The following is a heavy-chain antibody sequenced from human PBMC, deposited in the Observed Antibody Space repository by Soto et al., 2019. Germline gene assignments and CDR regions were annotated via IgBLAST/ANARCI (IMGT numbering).Heavy chain of an antibody. CDR1: GDSVSSTSAA. CDR3: LRVDWNEGGF. V-gene: IGHV6-1*01. Sequence: SQTLSLTCAISGDSVSSTSAAWEWIRQSPSRGLEWLGRTRYTSKWSYEYALSVKGRITISPDTSKNHFSLQLDSVTPEDTAVYCGLRVDWNEGGFWGQGTLVTVSS. D-gene: IGHD1-1*01. J-gene: IGHJ4*02. CDR2: TRYTSKWSY.